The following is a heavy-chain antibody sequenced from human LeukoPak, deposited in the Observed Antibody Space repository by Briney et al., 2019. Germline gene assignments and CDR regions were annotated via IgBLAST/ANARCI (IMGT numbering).Heavy chain of an antibody. D-gene: IGHD2-2*01. CDR2: IYYSGST. CDR1: GGFISSYY. CDR3: ARAKQGDCSSTSCYFGYYYYYMDV. Sequence: PSETLSLTCTVSGGFISSYYWSWIRRPPGKGLEWIGYIYYSGSTNYNPSLKSRVTISVDTSKNQFSLKLSSVTAADTAVYYCARAKQGDCSSTSCYFGYYYYYMDVWGKGTTVTVSS. J-gene: IGHJ6*03. V-gene: IGHV4-59*01.